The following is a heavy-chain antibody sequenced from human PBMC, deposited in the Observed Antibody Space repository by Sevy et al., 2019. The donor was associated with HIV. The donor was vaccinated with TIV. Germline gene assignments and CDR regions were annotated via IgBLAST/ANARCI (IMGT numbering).Heavy chain of an antibody. D-gene: IGHD3-3*01. J-gene: IGHJ5*02. V-gene: IGHV4-39*01. CDR3: ATHALSITIFGVVTRNWFDP. Sequence: SETLSLTCTVSGGSISRNSHYWGWIRQPPGKGLEWIGSIYYSGSTYYNPSLKSRVTISGDTSKNRFSLKLSSVTAADTAVYYCATHALSITIFGVVTRNWFDPWGQGTLVTVSS. CDR1: GGSISRNSHY. CDR2: IYYSGST.